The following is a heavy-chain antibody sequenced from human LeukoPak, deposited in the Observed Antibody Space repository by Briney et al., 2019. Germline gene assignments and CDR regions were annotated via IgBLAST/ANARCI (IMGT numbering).Heavy chain of an antibody. CDR3: ARAYSGSDGTY. D-gene: IGHD1-26*01. Sequence: GASVNVSCKASGYNFTGYYMHWVRQASGQGLEGMGWINPNSGGTNYAQKFQGRVTMTRDTSINTAYMELSRLKSDDTAVYYCARAYSGSDGTYWGQGTLVTVSS. V-gene: IGHV1-2*02. J-gene: IGHJ4*02. CDR1: GYNFTGYY. CDR2: INPNSGGT.